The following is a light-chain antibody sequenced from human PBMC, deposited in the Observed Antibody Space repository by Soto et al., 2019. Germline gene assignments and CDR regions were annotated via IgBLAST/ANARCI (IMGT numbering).Light chain of an antibody. Sequence: EIVMTQSPATLSVSPGERATLSCRASQSVSSNLAWYQQKPGQAPRLLIYGASTRATGIPARFSGSGSGTEFTLTISSLQSEDYAVYYCHQYGSSPSFGGGTKVDI. CDR3: HQYGSSPS. J-gene: IGKJ4*01. V-gene: IGKV3-15*01. CDR2: GAS. CDR1: QSVSSN.